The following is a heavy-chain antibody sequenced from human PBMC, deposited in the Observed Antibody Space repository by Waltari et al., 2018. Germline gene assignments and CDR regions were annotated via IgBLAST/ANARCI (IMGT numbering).Heavy chain of an antibody. CDR2: IYTSGST. D-gene: IGHD6-13*01. J-gene: IGHJ4*02. V-gene: IGHV4-61*02. CDR1: GGSISSGSYY. Sequence: QVQLQESGPGLVKPSQTLSLTCTVSGGSISSGSYYWSWIRQPAGKGLEWIGRIYTSGSTNYNPSLKSRVTISVDTSKNQFSLKLSSVTAADTAVYYCAREGAAAGTHYWGQGTLVTVSS. CDR3: AREGAAAGTHY.